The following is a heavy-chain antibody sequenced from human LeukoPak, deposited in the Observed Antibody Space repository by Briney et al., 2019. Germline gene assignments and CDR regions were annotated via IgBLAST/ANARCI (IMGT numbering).Heavy chain of an antibody. V-gene: IGHV4-31*03. CDR1: GGSISSGDYY. J-gene: IGHJ4*02. Sequence: PQTLSLTCTVSGGSISSGDYYWSWIRQHPGKGLEWIGNIYYSGSTYYNPSLKSRVTISVDTSKSQFSLKLSSVTAADTAVYYCAREGYDSSYYYYLDYWGQGTLVTVSS. CDR2: IYYSGST. CDR3: AREGYDSSYYYYLDY. D-gene: IGHD3-22*01.